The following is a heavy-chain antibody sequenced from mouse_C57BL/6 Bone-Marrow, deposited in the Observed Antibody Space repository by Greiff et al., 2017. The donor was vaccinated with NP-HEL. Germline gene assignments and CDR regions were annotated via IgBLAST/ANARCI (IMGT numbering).Heavy chain of an antibody. D-gene: IGHD1-1*01. CDR2: IYPRSGNT. Sequence: VQLQQSGAELARPGASVKLSCKASGYTFTSYGISWVKQRTGQGLEWIGEIYPRSGNTYYNEKFKGKATLTAGKSSSTAYMELRSLTSEDSAVYFCARLGTTVVATDYWGQGTTLTVSS. CDR1: GYTFTSYG. CDR3: ARLGTTVVATDY. J-gene: IGHJ2*01. V-gene: IGHV1-81*01.